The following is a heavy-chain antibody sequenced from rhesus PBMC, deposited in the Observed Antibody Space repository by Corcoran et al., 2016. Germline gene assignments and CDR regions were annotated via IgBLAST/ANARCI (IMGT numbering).Heavy chain of an antibody. CDR3: AREGIAAGPFDY. CDR1: GGSISDDYY. Sequence: QVQLQESGPGLVKPSETLSLTCAVSGGSISDDYYWRWIRQPPGKGLEWIGYIYGSGGGTNYNPSLKNRVTISIDTSKNQFSLKLSSVTAADTAVYYCAREGIAAGPFDYWGQGVLVTVSS. J-gene: IGHJ4*01. CDR2: IYGSGGGT. V-gene: IGHV4-106*01. D-gene: IGHD6-13*01.